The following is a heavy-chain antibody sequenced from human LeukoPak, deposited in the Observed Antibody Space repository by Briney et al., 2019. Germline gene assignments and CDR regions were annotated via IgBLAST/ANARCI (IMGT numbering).Heavy chain of an antibody. CDR1: GFTFSSYN. D-gene: IGHD3-10*01. V-gene: IGHV3-48*01. Sequence: TGGSLRLSCAASGFTFSSYNMNWVRQAPGKGLEWVSYISTSSNTIYYADSVKGRFTISRDNAKNSLYLQMNDLRAEDTAVYHCARVGSYGMDVWGQGTTVTVSS. J-gene: IGHJ6*02. CDR2: ISTSSNTI. CDR3: ARVGSYGMDV.